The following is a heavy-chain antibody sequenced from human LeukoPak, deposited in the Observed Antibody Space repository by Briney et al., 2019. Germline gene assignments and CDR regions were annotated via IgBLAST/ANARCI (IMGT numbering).Heavy chain of an antibody. CDR2: IRSKANSYAT. CDR1: GFTFSGSA. V-gene: IGHV3-73*01. J-gene: IGHJ4*02. D-gene: IGHD6-13*01. Sequence: PGGSLRLSCAASGFTFSGSAMHWVRQASGKGLEWVGRIRSKANSYATAYAASVKGRFTISRDDSKNTAYLQMNSLKTEDTAVYYCRSSGYSSSWYRGNYWGQGTLVTVSS. CDR3: RSSGYSSSWYRGNY.